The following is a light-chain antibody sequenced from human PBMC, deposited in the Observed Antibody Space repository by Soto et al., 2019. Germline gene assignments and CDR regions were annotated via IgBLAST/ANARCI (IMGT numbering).Light chain of an antibody. V-gene: IGKV3-20*01. CDR1: QSVTRGY. CDR3: QQYLTSTTWT. J-gene: IGKJ1*01. CDR2: GTS. Sequence: EIVLTQSPGTLSLSPGERATLSCRASQSVTRGYLAWYQQNPGQAPRLLIYGTSTRATGIPERFSGSGSGTDFTLTISRLEPEDSAVYYCQQYLTSTTWTFVQGT.